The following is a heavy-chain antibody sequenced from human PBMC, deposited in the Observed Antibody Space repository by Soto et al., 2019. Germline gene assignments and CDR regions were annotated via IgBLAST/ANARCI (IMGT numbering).Heavy chain of an antibody. CDR1: GDSVSSNSAA. D-gene: IGHD6-13*01. Sequence: SQTLSPTCAISGDSVSSNSAALNWIRQSPSRGLEWLGRTYYRSKWYNDYAVSVKSRITINPDTSKNQFSLQLNSVTPDDTAVYYCARDQGSSWGYYYGMDVWGQGTTVTVSS. CDR2: TYYRSKWYN. J-gene: IGHJ6*02. V-gene: IGHV6-1*01. CDR3: ARDQGSSWGYYYGMDV.